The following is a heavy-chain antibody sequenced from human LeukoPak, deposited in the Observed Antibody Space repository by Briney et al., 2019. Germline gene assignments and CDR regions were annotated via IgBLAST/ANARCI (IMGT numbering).Heavy chain of an antibody. CDR2: IIPTLAIG. V-gene: IGHV1-69*04. J-gene: IGHJ4*02. CDR3: ARDRGDYYDSSGYYYVSY. Sequence: SVKVSCKASGGTFSSYTISWVRQAPGQGLEWMGRIIPTLAIGNYAQKFQGRVTITADKSTSTAYMELSSLRSEDTAVYYCARDRGDYYDSSGYYYVSYWGQGTLVTVSS. D-gene: IGHD3-22*01. CDR1: GGTFSSYT.